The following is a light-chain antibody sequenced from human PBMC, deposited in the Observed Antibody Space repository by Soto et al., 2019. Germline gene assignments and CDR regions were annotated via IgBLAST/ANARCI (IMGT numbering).Light chain of an antibody. J-gene: IGKJ2*01. CDR3: QQYKTYPMYT. Sequence: DIQMTQSPPTLSASVGDRVTITCRASQSITNWLAWYQQKPGKAPKFLIYDASSLESGVPSRFSGSGSETEFTLTISSLQPDDFATYYCQQYKTYPMYTFGQGTKLEIK. V-gene: IGKV1-5*01. CDR2: DAS. CDR1: QSITNW.